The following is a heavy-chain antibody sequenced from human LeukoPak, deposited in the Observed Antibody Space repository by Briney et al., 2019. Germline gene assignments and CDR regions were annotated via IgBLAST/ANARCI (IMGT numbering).Heavy chain of an antibody. CDR2: ISNSGGTT. CDR1: GFTFSNYA. D-gene: IGHD2-2*02. Sequence: PGGSLRLSCAASGFTFSNYALSWVRQAPGKGLEWVSGISNSGGTTYYADSVKGRFTISRDNSKNTLYLQMNSLRAEDTAVYYCAKSGCSSTSCYSILSGWLDPWGQGTLVTVSS. J-gene: IGHJ5*02. V-gene: IGHV3-23*01. CDR3: AKSGCSSTSCYSILSGWLDP.